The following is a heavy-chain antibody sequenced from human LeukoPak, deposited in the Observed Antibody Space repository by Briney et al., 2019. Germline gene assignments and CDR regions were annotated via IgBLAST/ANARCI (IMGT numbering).Heavy chain of an antibody. D-gene: IGHD6-19*01. V-gene: IGHV3-30-3*01. CDR1: GFTFSSYA. J-gene: IGHJ4*02. CDR3: ARGVYSSGWTLMGY. CDR2: ISYDGSNK. Sequence: GGSLRHSCAASGFTFSSYAMHWVRQAPGKGLEWVAVISYDGSNKYYADSVKGRFTISRDNSKNTLYLQMNSLRAEDTAVYYCARGVYSSGWTLMGYWGQGTLVTVSS.